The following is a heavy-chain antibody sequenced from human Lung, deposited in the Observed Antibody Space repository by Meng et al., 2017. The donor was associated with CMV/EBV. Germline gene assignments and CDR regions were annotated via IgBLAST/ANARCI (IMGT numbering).Heavy chain of an antibody. D-gene: IGHD1-1*01. V-gene: IGHV3-33*06. CDR2: IWYDGSDK. J-gene: IGHJ6*02. Sequence: GGSXRLXXVASGFSFSNYGLNWVRQAPGKGLEWVAVIWYDGSDKYYIDSVKGRFTISRDNSKNTLHLQMNNLRAEDTAVYYCAKDLRGFNTGSNPGGYGMDVXGQGXTVTFSS. CDR3: AKDLRGFNTGSNPGGYGMDV. CDR1: GFSFSNYG.